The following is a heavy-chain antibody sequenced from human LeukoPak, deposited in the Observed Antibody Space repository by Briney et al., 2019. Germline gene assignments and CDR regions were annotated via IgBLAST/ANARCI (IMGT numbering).Heavy chain of an antibody. V-gene: IGHV1-46*01. CDR3: ARGRKYTSGYRVTELGSGYSDY. Sequence: ASVTVSCKAFGYTFTSNYMHWVRQAPGQGPEWMGVISPSGGSTTYAQKSQGRVTLTRDMSTSTDYLELSSLRSEDTAVYYCARGRKYTSGYRVTELGSGYSDYWGQGTLVTVCS. D-gene: IGHD5-18*01. CDR1: GYTFTSNY. CDR2: ISPSGGST. J-gene: IGHJ4*02.